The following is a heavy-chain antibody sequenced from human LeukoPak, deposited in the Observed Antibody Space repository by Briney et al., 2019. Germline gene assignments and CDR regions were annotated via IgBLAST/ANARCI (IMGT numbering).Heavy chain of an antibody. Sequence: GGSLRLSCAASGFTFSNFWMNWVRQAPGKGLEWVANIKEDGSEKYYVDSVKGRFTISRDNAKKFVYLQMSSLRAEDTSVYYCARGRGSSLHDSWGQGTLVTVSP. J-gene: IGHJ4*02. V-gene: IGHV3-7*01. CDR3: ARGRGSSLHDS. D-gene: IGHD3-16*01. CDR1: GFTFSNFW. CDR2: IKEDGSEK.